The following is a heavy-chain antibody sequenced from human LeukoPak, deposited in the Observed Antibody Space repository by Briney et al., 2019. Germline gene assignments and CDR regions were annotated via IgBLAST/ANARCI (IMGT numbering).Heavy chain of an antibody. D-gene: IGHD6-6*01. Sequence: GGSLRLSCAASGFTFSSYSMNWVRQAPGKGLEWASFISSSSSYIYYADSVKGRFTISRDNAKNSLYLQMNSLRAEDTAVYYCARVSSINYFDYWGQGTLVTVSS. CDR1: GFTFSSYS. J-gene: IGHJ4*02. CDR2: ISSSSSYI. V-gene: IGHV3-21*06. CDR3: ARVSSINYFDY.